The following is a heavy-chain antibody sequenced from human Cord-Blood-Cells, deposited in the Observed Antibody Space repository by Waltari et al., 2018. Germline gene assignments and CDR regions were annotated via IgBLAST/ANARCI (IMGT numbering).Heavy chain of an antibody. CDR1: GFTFSSYE. V-gene: IGHV3-48*03. D-gene: IGHD1-26*01. CDR2: ISSSGSTI. J-gene: IGHJ2*01. CDR3: ASSVGGYFDL. Sequence: EVQLVESGGGLVQPGGSLRLSCAASGFTFSSYEMNWVRQAPGKGLGWVSYISSSGSTIYCADSVKGRFTSSRDIAKNSRYLQMISLRAEDTAVYYCASSVGGYFDLWGRGTLVTVSS.